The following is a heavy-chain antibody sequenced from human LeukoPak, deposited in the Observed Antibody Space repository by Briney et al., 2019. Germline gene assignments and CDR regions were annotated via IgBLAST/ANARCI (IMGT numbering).Heavy chain of an antibody. D-gene: IGHD4-17*01. V-gene: IGHV4-31*03. CDR3: ARGETTVTSYYYYGMDV. CDR1: GGSISSGGYY. Sequence: SQTLSLTCTVSGGSISSGGYYWSWIRQHPGKGLEWIGYIYYSGSTYYNPSLKSRVTISVDTSKNQFSLKLSSVTAADTAVYYCARGETTVTSYYYYGMDVWGQGTTVTVSS. CDR2: IYYSGST. J-gene: IGHJ6*02.